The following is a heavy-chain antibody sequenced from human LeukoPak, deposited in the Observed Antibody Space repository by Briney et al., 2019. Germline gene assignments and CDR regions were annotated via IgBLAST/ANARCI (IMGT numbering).Heavy chain of an antibody. V-gene: IGHV4-59*01. D-gene: IGHD3-10*01. CDR2: IYYSGST. Sequence: SETLSLTCTVSGGSISSYYWSWIRQPPGKGLEWIGYIYYSGSTNYNPSLKSRVTISVDTSKNQFSLKLSSVTAADTAVCYCARDRSDYYGSGSHFDYWGQGTLVTVSS. CDR1: GGSISSYY. J-gene: IGHJ4*02. CDR3: ARDRSDYYGSGSHFDY.